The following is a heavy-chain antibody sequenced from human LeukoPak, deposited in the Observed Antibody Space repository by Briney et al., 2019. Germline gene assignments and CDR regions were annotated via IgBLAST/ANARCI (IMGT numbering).Heavy chain of an antibody. J-gene: IGHJ4*02. CDR1: GFTFSSYA. V-gene: IGHV3-23*01. CDR2: ISGSGGST. Sequence: GGSLRLSCAASGFTFSSYAMSWVRQAPGKGLEWVSAISGSGGSTYYADSVKGRFTISRDNSKNTLYLQMNRLRAEDTAVYYCAKVDSSGYYSWDYWGQGTLVTVSS. CDR3: AKVDSSGYYSWDY. D-gene: IGHD3-22*01.